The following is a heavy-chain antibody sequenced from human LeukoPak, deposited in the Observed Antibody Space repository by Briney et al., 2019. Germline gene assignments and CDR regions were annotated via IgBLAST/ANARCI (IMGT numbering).Heavy chain of an antibody. CDR1: GYIFTTYA. J-gene: IGHJ5*02. V-gene: IGHV1-3*01. Sequence: GASVKVSCKASGYIFTTYAIHWVRQAPGERLEWMGWVDAGSGNTKYSREFQGRITITRDTSASTAYMELSSLRSEDTALYYCARSGGSQPSNNWFDPWGQGTLVTVSS. CDR2: VDAGSGNT. D-gene: IGHD1-26*01. CDR3: ARSGGSQPSNNWFDP.